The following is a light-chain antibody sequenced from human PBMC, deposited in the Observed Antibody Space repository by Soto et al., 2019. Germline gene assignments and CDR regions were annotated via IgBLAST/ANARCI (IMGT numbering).Light chain of an antibody. CDR1: SSDVGDYNH. J-gene: IGLJ2*01. Sequence: QSALTQPASVSGSPGQWITISCTGTSSDVGDYNHLSWYQQHPGKAPKLIIYDVSPRPSGVSNRFSGSKSGHTASLTISRLQADDEADYYCNSYTASSTLFGGGTQLTVL. CDR3: NSYTASSTL. V-gene: IGLV2-14*03. CDR2: DVS.